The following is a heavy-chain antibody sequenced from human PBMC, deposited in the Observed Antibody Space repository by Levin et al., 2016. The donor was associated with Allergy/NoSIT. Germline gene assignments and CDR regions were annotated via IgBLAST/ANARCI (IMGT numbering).Heavy chain of an antibody. J-gene: IGHJ2*01. V-gene: IGHV5-51*01. CDR2: IYPGDSDT. D-gene: IGHD3-16*01. Sequence: GGSLRLSCKGSGYSFTSYWIGWVRQMPGKGLEWMGIIYPGDSDTRYSPSFQGQVTISADKSISTAYLQWSSLKASDTAMYYCARHSWGLETYEADLWGRGTLVTVSS. CDR1: GYSFTSYW. CDR3: ARHSWGLETYEADL.